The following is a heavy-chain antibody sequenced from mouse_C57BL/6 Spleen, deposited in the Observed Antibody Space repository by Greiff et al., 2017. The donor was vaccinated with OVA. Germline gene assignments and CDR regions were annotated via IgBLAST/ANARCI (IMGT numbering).Heavy chain of an antibody. V-gene: IGHV1-59*01. J-gene: IGHJ2*01. CDR1: GYTFTSYW. D-gene: IGHD3-2*02. CDR2: IDPSDSYT. CDR3: ARRSSGDLDY. Sequence: QVQLQQPGAELVRPGTSVKLSCKASGYTFTSYWMHWVKQRPGQGLEWIGVIDPSDSYTNYNQKFKGKATLTVDTSSSTAYMQLSSLTSEDSAVYYCARRSSGDLDYWGQGTTLTVSS.